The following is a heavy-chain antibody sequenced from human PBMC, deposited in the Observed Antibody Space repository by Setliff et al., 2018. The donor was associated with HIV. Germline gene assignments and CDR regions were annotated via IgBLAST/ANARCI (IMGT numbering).Heavy chain of an antibody. CDR1: GFTFSSSA. J-gene: IGHJ4*02. Sequence: PGGSLRLSCAASGFTFSSSAMSWVRQAPGKGLEWVASIRSDGSNKYYADSVTGRFTISRDDSKNTLYLQMNSLRAEDTAVYYCAKDKGQKYADYWGQGTMVTVSS. V-gene: IGHV3-30*02. D-gene: IGHD3-10*01. CDR2: IRSDGSNK. CDR3: AKDKGQKYADY.